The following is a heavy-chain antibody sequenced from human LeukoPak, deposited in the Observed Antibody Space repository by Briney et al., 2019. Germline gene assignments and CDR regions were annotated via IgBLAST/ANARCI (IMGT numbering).Heavy chain of an antibody. CDR3: ARGPTRQYFDS. CDR2: SGST. J-gene: IGHJ4*02. Sequence: SETLSLTCTVSGGSINSYYWSWIRQPPGKGLEWIGYSGSTNYNPSLQSRVTISVDTSRNQFSLNLSSVTAADTAVYYCARGPTRQYFDSWGRGTLVTVSS. V-gene: IGHV4-59*01. CDR1: GGSINSYY. D-gene: IGHD6-6*01.